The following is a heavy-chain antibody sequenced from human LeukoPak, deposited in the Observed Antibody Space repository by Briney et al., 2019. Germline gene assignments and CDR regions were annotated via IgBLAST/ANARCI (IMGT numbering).Heavy chain of an antibody. CDR2: IYYSGST. J-gene: IGHJ3*02. Sequence: SETLSLTCTVSGGSISSSRYYWGWIRQPPGKGLEWIGSIYYSGSTYYNPSLKSRVTISVDTSKNQFSLKLSSVTAADTAVYYCARRPEWAPPLDAFDIWGQGTMVTVSS. D-gene: IGHD1-14*01. CDR3: ARRPEWAPPLDAFDI. V-gene: IGHV4-39*07. CDR1: GGSISSSRYY.